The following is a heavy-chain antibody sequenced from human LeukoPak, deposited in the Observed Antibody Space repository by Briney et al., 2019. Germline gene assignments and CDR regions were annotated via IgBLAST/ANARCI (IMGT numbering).Heavy chain of an antibody. D-gene: IGHD1-26*01. CDR2: IWYDGSNE. J-gene: IGHJ5*02. CDR1: GFTFSSYA. Sequence: PGGSLRLSCEASGFTFSSYAMHWVRQAPGKGLEWVAVIWYDGSNENYADSVKGRFTISRDNSKNTLYLQMNSQRPDDTAVYYCAREDSGTYPSWGQGTLVTASS. CDR3: AREDSGTYPS. V-gene: IGHV3-33*01.